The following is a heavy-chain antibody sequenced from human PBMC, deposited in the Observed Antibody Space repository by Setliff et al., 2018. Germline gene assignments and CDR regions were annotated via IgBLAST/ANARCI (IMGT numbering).Heavy chain of an antibody. D-gene: IGHD3-3*01. CDR3: ARMSGFQYMDV. Sequence: SETLSLTCTVSDGSLSTYYWSWIRQPPGKGLEFIGYVYYSGTANYNPSLKSRVTMSVDTSKNQFSLKLSSVTAADTAVYYCARMSGFQYMDVWGKGTTVTVSS. V-gene: IGHV4-59*08. CDR1: DGSLSTYY. J-gene: IGHJ6*03. CDR2: VYYSGTA.